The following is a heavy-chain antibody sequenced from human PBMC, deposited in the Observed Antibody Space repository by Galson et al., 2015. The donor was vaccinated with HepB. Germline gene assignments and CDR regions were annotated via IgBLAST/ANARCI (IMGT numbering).Heavy chain of an antibody. J-gene: IGHJ3*02. CDR1: GGTFSSYA. V-gene: IGHV1-69*10. Sequence: SVKVSCKASGGTFSSYAISWVRQAPGQGLEWMGGIIPILGIANYAQKFQGRVTITADKSTSTAYMELSSLRSEDTAVYYCARAQTPFSYSSSWYGTDAFDIWGQGTMVTVSS. CDR2: IIPILGIA. CDR3: ARAQTPFSYSSSWYGTDAFDI. D-gene: IGHD6-13*01.